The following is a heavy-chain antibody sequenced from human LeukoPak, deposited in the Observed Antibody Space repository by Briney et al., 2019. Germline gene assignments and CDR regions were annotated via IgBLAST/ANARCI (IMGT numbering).Heavy chain of an antibody. D-gene: IGHD6-13*01. J-gene: IGHJ4*02. CDR3: AREGSAARSPYFDY. CDR1: GGSISYYY. CDR2: IYYSGST. V-gene: IGHV4-59*01. Sequence: SETLSLTCTVSGGSISYYYWSWIWQPPGKGLEWIGYIYYSGSTNYSPSLRSRVTISVDTSKNQFSLKLNSVTAADTAVYYCAREGSAARSPYFDYWGQGTLVTVSS.